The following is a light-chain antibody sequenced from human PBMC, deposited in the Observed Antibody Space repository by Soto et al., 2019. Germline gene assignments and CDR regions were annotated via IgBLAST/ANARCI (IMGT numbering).Light chain of an antibody. CDR2: GAS. J-gene: IGKJ1*01. Sequence: EIVMTQSPATLSVSPGERATLSCRASQSVSSNLAWYQQKPGQAPRLLIYGASTRATGIPARFGGSGSGTEFTLTISSLQSEDFAVYYCQQYRTFGQGTKVDIK. V-gene: IGKV3-15*01. CDR3: QQYRT. CDR1: QSVSSN.